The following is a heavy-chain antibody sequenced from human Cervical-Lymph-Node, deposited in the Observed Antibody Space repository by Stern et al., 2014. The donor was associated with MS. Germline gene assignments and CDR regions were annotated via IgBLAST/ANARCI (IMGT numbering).Heavy chain of an antibody. CDR1: GCSLSRGAYF. J-gene: IGHJ5*02. V-gene: IGHV4-31*01. D-gene: IGHD3-10*01. CDR2: ISPSGST. Sequence: VQLVESGPGLVKPSQTLSLTCTVSGCSLSRGAYFWSWIRQLPGKGLEWIGYISPSGSTYSHPSLKSPPTISMDTSKSQFSLKLTSVTAADTAVYYCARDGVVRGVTYNWFDPWGQGTLVTVSS. CDR3: ARDGVVRGVTYNWFDP.